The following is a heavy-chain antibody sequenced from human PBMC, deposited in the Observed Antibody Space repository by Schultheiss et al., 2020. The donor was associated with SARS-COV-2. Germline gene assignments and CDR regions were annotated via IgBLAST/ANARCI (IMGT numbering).Heavy chain of an antibody. V-gene: IGHV4-59*12. CDR3: ARGTYYDFWSGYSTFDY. CDR1: GGSISSYY. D-gene: IGHD3-3*01. CDR2: IYYSGST. J-gene: IGHJ4*02. Sequence: SETLSLTCTVSGGSISSYYWSWIRQPPGKGLEWIGYIYYSGSTNYNPSLKSRVTMSVDTSKSQFSLKLSSVTAADTAVYYCARGTYYDFWSGYSTFDYWGQGTLVTVSS.